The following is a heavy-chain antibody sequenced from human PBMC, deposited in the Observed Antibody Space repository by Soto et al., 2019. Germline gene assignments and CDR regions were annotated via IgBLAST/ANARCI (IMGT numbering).Heavy chain of an antibody. CDR3: AREFGYFFGYSYGDSRGSVYYGMDV. CDR2: ISAYNGNT. V-gene: IGHV1-18*01. CDR1: GYTFASYG. D-gene: IGHD5-18*01. J-gene: IGHJ6*02. Sequence: QVQLVQSGAEVKKPGASVKVSCKASGYTFASYGISWVRQAPGQGLEWMGWISAYNGNTNYAQKLQGRVTMTTDTSTSTAYMELRSLRSDDTAVYYFAREFGYFFGYSYGDSRGSVYYGMDVWGQGTTVTVSS.